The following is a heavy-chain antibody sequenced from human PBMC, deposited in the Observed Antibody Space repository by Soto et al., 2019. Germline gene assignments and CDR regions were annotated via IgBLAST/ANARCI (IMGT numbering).Heavy chain of an antibody. V-gene: IGHV3-9*01. CDR1: GFTFDDYA. D-gene: IGHD4-4*01. J-gene: IGHJ3*01. CDR2: ISWSGDNM. CDR3: VKVSYSSLTTLGSAFDV. Sequence: QLVESGGGLGQPGRSLRLSCAASGFTFDDYAMHWVRQAPGKGLEWVSGISWSGDNMAYADSVKGRFITSRDNVKNSLYLQMNSLRVEDTALYHCVKVSYSSLTTLGSAFDVWGQGTMVTVS.